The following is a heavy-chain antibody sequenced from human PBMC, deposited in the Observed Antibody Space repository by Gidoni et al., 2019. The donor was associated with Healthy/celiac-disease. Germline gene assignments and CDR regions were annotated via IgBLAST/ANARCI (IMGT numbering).Heavy chain of an antibody. CDR2: IKSKTDGGTT. Sequence: EVQLVESGGGLVKPGGSLRLSCAASGFTFSNAWMSWVRQAPGKGLEWVGRIKSKTDGGTTDYAAPVKGRFTISRDDSKNTLYLQMNSLKTEDTAVYYCTTDTTLNYIVVVPAARYAFDIWGQGTMVTVSS. V-gene: IGHV3-15*01. D-gene: IGHD2-2*01. J-gene: IGHJ3*02. CDR1: GFTFSNAW. CDR3: TTDTTLNYIVVVPAARYAFDI.